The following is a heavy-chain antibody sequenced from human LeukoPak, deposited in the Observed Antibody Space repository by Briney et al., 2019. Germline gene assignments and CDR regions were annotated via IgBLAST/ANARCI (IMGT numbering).Heavy chain of an antibody. CDR3: ARGGSSRRITIFGVVSNAFDI. CDR1: GFTFSSYW. V-gene: IGHV3-7*01. CDR2: IKQDGSEK. D-gene: IGHD3-3*01. J-gene: IGHJ3*02. Sequence: GGSLRLSCAASGFTFSSYWMSWVRQAPGKELEWVANIKQDGSEKYYVDSVKGRFTISRDNAKNSLYLQMNSLRAEDTAVYYCARGGSSRRITIFGVVSNAFDIWGQGTMVTVSS.